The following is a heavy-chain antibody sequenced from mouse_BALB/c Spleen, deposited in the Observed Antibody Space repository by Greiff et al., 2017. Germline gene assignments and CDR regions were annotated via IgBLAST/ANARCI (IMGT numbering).Heavy chain of an antibody. D-gene: IGHD1-1*01. CDR3: GRIYYYGSSYRNYAMDN. J-gene: IGHJ4*01. CDR1: GYSFTGYF. Sequence: EVQLKQSGPELVKPGASVKISCKASGYSFTGYFMNWVKQSHGKSLEWIGRINPYNGDTFYNQKFKGKATLTVDKSSSTAHMELLSLTSEDSAVYYRGRIYYYGSSYRNYAMDNGAKGTWVTVSS. V-gene: IGHV1-37*01. CDR2: INPYNGDT.